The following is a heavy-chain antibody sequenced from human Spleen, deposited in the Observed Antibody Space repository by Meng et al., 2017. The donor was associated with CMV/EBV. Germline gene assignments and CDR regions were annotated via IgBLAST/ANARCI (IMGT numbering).Heavy chain of an antibody. CDR3: ARAVPADY. Sequence: GESLKISCAASGFTFSSYSMNWVRQAPGKGLEWVSSISSSSSYIYYADSVKGRFTISRDNAKNSLYLQMNGLRAEDTAVYYCARAVPADYWGQGTLVTVSS. D-gene: IGHD1-1*01. CDR1: GFTFSSYS. J-gene: IGHJ4*02. V-gene: IGHV3-21*01. CDR2: ISSSSSYI.